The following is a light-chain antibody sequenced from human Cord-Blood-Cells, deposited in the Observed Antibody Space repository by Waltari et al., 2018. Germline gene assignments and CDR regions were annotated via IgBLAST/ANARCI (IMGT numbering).Light chain of an antibody. J-gene: IGLJ3*02. CDR3: SSYTSSSTWV. CDR1: SSDVGGYNY. CDR2: DAS. Sequence: QSALTQPASVSGSPGQSITISCTGTSSDVGGYNYVSWYQQHPGKAPKLMIYDASKRPSGVSNRFSGSKSGNTAPLTISGLQAEDEADYYCSSYTSSSTWVFGGGTKLTVL. V-gene: IGLV2-14*01.